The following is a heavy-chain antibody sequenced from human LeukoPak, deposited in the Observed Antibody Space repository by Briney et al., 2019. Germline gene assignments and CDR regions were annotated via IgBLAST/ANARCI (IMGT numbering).Heavy chain of an antibody. CDR1: GGSIFSYY. CDR3: ARRAYYDTSGYYPASGYFDL. Sequence: SETLSLTCTVSGGSIFSYYFNWIRQPPGKGLEWIGYIYSNGITNYNPSLRSRGTISIATPKNQFSLRLRSVTAADTAIYYCARRAYYDTSGYYPASGYFDLWGRGTLVTVSS. V-gene: IGHV4-4*08. CDR2: IYSNGIT. D-gene: IGHD3-22*01. J-gene: IGHJ2*01.